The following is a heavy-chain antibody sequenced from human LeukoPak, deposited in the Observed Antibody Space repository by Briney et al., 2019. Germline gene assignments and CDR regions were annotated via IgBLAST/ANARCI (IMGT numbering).Heavy chain of an antibody. D-gene: IGHD6-13*01. CDR3: ARDGVRIAAAGTYY. Sequence: GRSLRLSCAASGFTFSSYAMHWVRQAPDKGLEWVAVISYDGSNKYYADSVKGRFTISRDNSKNTLYLQMNSLRAEDTAVYYCARDGVRIAAAGTYYWGQGTLVTVSS. CDR1: GFTFSSYA. CDR2: ISYDGSNK. J-gene: IGHJ4*02. V-gene: IGHV3-30*04.